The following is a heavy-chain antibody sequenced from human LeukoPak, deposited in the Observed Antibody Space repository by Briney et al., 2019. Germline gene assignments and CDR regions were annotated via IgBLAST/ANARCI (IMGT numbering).Heavy chain of an antibody. CDR2: INHSGST. CDR3: ASGKRYCSGGSCLIYYFDY. V-gene: IGHV4-34*01. D-gene: IGHD2-15*01. CDR1: GGSFSGYY. Sequence: SETLSLTCAVYGGSFSGYYWSWIRQPPGKGLEWIGEINHSGSTNYNQSLKSRVTIAVDTPKNQFSLKLSSVTAADTAVYHGASGKRYCSGGSCLIYYFDYWGQGTLVTVSS. J-gene: IGHJ4*02.